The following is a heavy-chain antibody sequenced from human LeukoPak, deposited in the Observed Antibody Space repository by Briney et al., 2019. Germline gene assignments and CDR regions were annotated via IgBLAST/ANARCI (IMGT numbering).Heavy chain of an antibody. CDR2: IYYSGST. D-gene: IGHD6-13*01. Sequence: SETLSLTCTVSGGSISSSSYYWGWIRQPPGKGLEWIGSIYYSGSTYYNPSLKSRVTISVDTSKNHFSLKLSSVTAADTAVYYCARGSLGAAAEIDNWGQGTRVTVSS. J-gene: IGHJ4*02. V-gene: IGHV4-39*07. CDR3: ARGSLGAAAEIDN. CDR1: GGSISSSSYY.